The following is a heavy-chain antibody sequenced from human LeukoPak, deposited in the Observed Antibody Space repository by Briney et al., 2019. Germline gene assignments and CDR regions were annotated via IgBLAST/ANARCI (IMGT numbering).Heavy chain of an antibody. CDR1: GGSIGSYY. J-gene: IGHJ6*03. CDR2: IYTSGST. Sequence: SETLSLTCTVSGGSIGSYYWSWIRQPAGKGLEWIGRIYTSGSTNYNPSLKSRVTMSVDTSKNQFSLKLSSVTAADTAVYYCARIDVVPAALYYYYYMDVWGKGTTVTVSS. D-gene: IGHD2-2*01. V-gene: IGHV4-4*07. CDR3: ARIDVVPAALYYYYYMDV.